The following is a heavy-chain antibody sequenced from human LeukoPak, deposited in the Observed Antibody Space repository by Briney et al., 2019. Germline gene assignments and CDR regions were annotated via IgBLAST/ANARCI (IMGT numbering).Heavy chain of an antibody. CDR1: GYTFTGYY. D-gene: IGHD3-10*01. Sequence: GASVKVPCKASGYTFTGYYMHWVRQAPGQGLEWMGRINPNSGGTNYAQKFQGRVTMIRDTSISTAYMELSRLRSDDTAVYYCARGSTGLNDYWGQGTLVTVSS. CDR3: ARGSTGLNDY. CDR2: INPNSGGT. V-gene: IGHV1-2*06. J-gene: IGHJ4*02.